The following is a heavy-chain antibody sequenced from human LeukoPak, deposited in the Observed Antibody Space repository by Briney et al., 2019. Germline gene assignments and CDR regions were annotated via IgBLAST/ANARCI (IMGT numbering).Heavy chain of an antibody. CDR2: ISSSGAGT. V-gene: IGHV3-23*01. D-gene: IGHD5-18*01. Sequence: PWGSLRLSCTASGLTFSSYAMSWVRQAPGKGLEWISAISSSGAGTYYADSVKGRFTISRDNSKNTPYLQMYSLRADDTAVYYCAKTSGYCYGYFAYWGQGTLVTVSS. CDR3: AKTSGYCYGYFAY. CDR1: GLTFSSYA. J-gene: IGHJ4*02.